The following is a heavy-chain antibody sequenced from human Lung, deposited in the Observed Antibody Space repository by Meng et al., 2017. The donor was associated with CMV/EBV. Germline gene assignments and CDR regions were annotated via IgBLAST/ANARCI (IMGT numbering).Heavy chain of an antibody. CDR3: ARPIEGIRETLDY. J-gene: IGHJ4*02. Sequence: GGSXRLXXAVSGFTVTRNWMTWVRQAPGKGLEWVANINEDGTDKNYLDSVKGRFTISRDNVKKSVYLQMNTLRGEDTAVYYCARPIEGIRETLDYWGQGTLVTVSS. CDR2: INEDGTDK. CDR1: GFTVTRNW. D-gene: IGHD3-10*01. V-gene: IGHV3-7*01.